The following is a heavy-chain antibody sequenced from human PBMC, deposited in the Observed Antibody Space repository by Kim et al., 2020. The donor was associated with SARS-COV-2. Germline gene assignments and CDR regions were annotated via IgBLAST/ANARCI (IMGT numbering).Heavy chain of an antibody. Sequence: GGSLRLSCAATGFTFSDYAMTWVRQAPGKGLEWVSLISAGGGSTYYADSVKGRFTISRDSSKNTLYLQMNSLKADDTAVYYCARTRIVDYWGQGTLVTVSS. D-gene: IGHD1-26*01. V-gene: IGHV3-23*01. CDR3: ARTRIVDY. CDR2: ISAGGGST. J-gene: IGHJ4*01. CDR1: GFTFSDYA.